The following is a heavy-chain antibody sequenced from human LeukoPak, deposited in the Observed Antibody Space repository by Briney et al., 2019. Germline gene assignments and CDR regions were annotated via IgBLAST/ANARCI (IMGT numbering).Heavy chain of an antibody. V-gene: IGHV1-69-2*01. CDR3: ATDRRSSGYYGAFDI. J-gene: IGHJ3*02. Sequence: ASVKVSCKVSGYTFTDYYMHWVQQAPGKGLEWMGLVDPEDGETIYAEKFQGRVTITADTSTDTAYMELSSLRPEDTAVYYCATDRRSSGYYGAFDIWGQGTMVTVSS. CDR2: VDPEDGET. CDR1: GYTFTDYY. D-gene: IGHD3-22*01.